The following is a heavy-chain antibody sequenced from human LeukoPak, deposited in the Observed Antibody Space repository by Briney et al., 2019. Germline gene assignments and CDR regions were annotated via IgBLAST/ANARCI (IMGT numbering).Heavy chain of an antibody. CDR3: ARADVDTAMVREYYFDY. J-gene: IGHJ4*02. D-gene: IGHD5-18*01. V-gene: IGHV4-34*01. CDR1: GGSFSGYY. CDR2: INHSGST. Sequence: PSETLSLTCAVYGGSFSGYYWSWIRQPPGKGLEWIGEINHSGSTNYNPSLKSRVTISVDTSKNQFSLKLSSVTAADTAVYYCARADVDTAMVREYYFDYWGQGTLVTVSS.